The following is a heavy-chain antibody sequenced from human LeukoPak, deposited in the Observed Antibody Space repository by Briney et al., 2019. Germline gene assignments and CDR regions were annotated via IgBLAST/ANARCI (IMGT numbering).Heavy chain of an antibody. Sequence: GGSLRLSCTASGFKFDDYAMHWVRQAPGRGLEWVSGIRWNSGIIAYGDSVKGRFTISRDTATNSLYLQMNSLRAEDMALYYCVKGYFYGSGPTIDAFDIWGQGTMVTVSS. CDR2: IRWNSGII. J-gene: IGHJ3*02. D-gene: IGHD3-10*01. V-gene: IGHV3-9*03. CDR1: GFKFDDYA. CDR3: VKGYFYGSGPTIDAFDI.